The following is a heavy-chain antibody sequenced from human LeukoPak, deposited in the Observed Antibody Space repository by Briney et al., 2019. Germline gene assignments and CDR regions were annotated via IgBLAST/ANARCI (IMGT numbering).Heavy chain of an antibody. J-gene: IGHJ4*02. Sequence: PGGSLRLSCAASGFTFSSYAMSWVRQAPGKGLEWVSYISSSGTTKYYADSVKGRFTISRDNAKDSLYLQMNSLRAEDTALYYCARDRRRDGNNYLDYWGQGALVTVSS. V-gene: IGHV3-48*03. D-gene: IGHD5-24*01. CDR2: ISSSGTTK. CDR3: ARDRRRDGNNYLDY. CDR1: GFTFSSYA.